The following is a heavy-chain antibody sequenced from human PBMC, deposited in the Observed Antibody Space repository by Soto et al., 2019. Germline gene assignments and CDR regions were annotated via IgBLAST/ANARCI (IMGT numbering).Heavy chain of an antibody. CDR2: IIPIFGPA. CDR3: ATGSFTSTGGRIGYHYNAMDV. CDR1: GGTFSSYA. Sequence: SVKVSCKASGGTFSSYAINWVRQAPGQGLEWMGGIIPIFGPANFAKKFQGRVTITADESTTTAYMELSSLTSEDTAVYYCATGSFTSTGGRIGYHYNAMDVWGQGTTVTVSS. J-gene: IGHJ6*02. D-gene: IGHD1-1*01. V-gene: IGHV1-69*13.